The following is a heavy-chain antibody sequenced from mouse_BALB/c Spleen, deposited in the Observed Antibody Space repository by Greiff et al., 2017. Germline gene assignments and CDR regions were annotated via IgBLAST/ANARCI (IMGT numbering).Heavy chain of an antibody. Sequence: EVKLVESGGGLVKPGGSLKLSCAASGFTFSSYAMSWVRQTPEKRLEWVASISSGGSTYYPDSVKGRFTISRDNARNILYLQMSSLRSEDTAMYYCAREVETLLRLREDYFDYWGQGTTLTVSS. CDR2: ISSGGST. CDR3: AREVETLLRLREDYFDY. J-gene: IGHJ2*01. CDR1: GFTFSSYA. V-gene: IGHV5-6-5*01. D-gene: IGHD1-2*01.